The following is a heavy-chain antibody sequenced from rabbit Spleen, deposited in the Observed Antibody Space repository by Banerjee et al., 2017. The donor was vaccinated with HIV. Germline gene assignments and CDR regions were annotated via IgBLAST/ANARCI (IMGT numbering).Heavy chain of an antibody. J-gene: IGHJ4*01. CDR3: VREAGYGGYGDGNL. CDR2: INAVTGKA. CDR1: GFSFSNKAV. Sequence: QEQLVESGGGLVRPEGSLKLSCTASGFSFSNKAVMCWVRQAPGKGLQWIACINAVTGKAVYTTWAKGRFTFSKTSSTTVTLQMTSLTAADTATYFCVREAGYGGYGDGNLWGQGTLVTVS. V-gene: IGHV1S45*01. D-gene: IGHD6-1*01.